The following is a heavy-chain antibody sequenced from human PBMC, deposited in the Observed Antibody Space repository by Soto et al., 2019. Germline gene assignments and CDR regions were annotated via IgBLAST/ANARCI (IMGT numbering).Heavy chain of an antibody. CDR2: INYIGSA. CDR1: GGSISSGGYY. Sequence: PSETLSLTCTVSGGSISSGGYYWSWIRQHPGKGLEWIGYINYIGSAYYHPSLKSRVTISVDTSRNQFSLKLTSVTAADTAVYYCASGPYDYDSSGYYYRYWGQGTLVTVSS. CDR3: ASGPYDYDSSGYYYRY. V-gene: IGHV4-31*03. D-gene: IGHD3-22*01. J-gene: IGHJ4*02.